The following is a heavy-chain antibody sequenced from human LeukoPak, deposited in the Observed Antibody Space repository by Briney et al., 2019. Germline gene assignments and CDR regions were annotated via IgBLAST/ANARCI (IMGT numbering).Heavy chain of an antibody. Sequence: GGSLRLSCAASGFTFSSYWMTWVRQAPGKGLEWVANINQDGSEKNYVDSVKGRFTISRDNAKNSLYLQMNSLRAEDTALYYCAKDRRARDIGGFDYWGQGTLVTVSS. D-gene: IGHD2-15*01. CDR3: AKDRRARDIGGFDY. V-gene: IGHV3-7*03. CDR2: INQDGSEK. CDR1: GFTFSSYW. J-gene: IGHJ4*02.